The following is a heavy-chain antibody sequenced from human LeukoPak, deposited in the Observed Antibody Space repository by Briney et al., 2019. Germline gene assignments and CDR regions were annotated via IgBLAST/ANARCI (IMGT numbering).Heavy chain of an antibody. V-gene: IGHV4-39*07. CDR2: INHSGST. CDR3: ASITIFGVVPTTTWFDP. D-gene: IGHD3-3*01. Sequence: SETLSLTCTVSGGSISSGSYYWSWIRQPPGKGLEWIGEINHSGSTNYNPSLKSRVTISVDTSKNQFSLKLSSVTAADTAVYYCASITIFGVVPTTTWFDPWGQGTLVTVSS. J-gene: IGHJ5*02. CDR1: GGSISSGSYY.